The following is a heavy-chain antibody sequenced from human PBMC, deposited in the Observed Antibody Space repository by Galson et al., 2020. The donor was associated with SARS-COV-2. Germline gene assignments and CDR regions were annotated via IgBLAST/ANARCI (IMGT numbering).Heavy chain of an antibody. CDR3: AHKFGNVCGYSGYEPGKPPGCEGMDV. J-gene: IGHJ6*02. V-gene: IGHV2-5*02. D-gene: IGHD5-12*01. CDR1: GFSLSTSGVG. CDR2: IYWDDDK. Sequence: KMSGPTLVKPTQTLTLTCTFSGFSLSTSGVGVGWIRQPPGKALEWLALIYWDDDKRYSPSLKSRLTITKDTSKNQVVLTMTNMDPVDTATYYCAHKFGNVCGYSGYEPGKPPGCEGMDVWGQGTTVTVSS.